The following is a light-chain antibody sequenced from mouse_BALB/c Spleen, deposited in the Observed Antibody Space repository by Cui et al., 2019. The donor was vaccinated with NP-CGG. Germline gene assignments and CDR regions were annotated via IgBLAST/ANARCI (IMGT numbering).Light chain of an antibody. CDR2: GTN. Sequence: HAVVTQISALTTSPGETVTLTCRSSTGAVTTNNYANWVQEKPDHLFTGLIGGTNNRVPGVPARFSGSLIGDKAALTITGAQTEDEAIYFCALWYSNHWVFGGGTKLTVL. CDR1: TGAVTTNNY. V-gene: IGLV1*01. CDR3: ALWYSNHWV. J-gene: IGLJ1*01.